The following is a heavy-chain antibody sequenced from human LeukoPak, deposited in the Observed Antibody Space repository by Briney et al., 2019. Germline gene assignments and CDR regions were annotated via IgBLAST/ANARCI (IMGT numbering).Heavy chain of an antibody. Sequence: RPSETLSLTCTVSGGSISSYYWSWIRQPPGKGLEWIGYIYYSGSTNYNPSLKSRVTISVDTSKNQFSLKLSSVTAADTAVYYCARVGSSWYYFDYWGQETLVTVSS. D-gene: IGHD6-13*01. CDR3: ARVGSSWYYFDY. J-gene: IGHJ4*02. CDR2: IYYSGST. CDR1: GGSISSYY. V-gene: IGHV4-59*01.